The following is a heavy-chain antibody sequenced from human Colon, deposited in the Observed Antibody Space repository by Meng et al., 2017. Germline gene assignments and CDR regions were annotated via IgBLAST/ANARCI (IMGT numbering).Heavy chain of an antibody. CDR1: RYIFTAYY. Sequence: QAQLCQSGAEVKKHGASVKVSCQASRYIFTAYYIHWIRQAPGQGLEWMGMISCSGGSTSYPHKFQGRVTMTSDTSTSTVYMELSSLRSDDTAVYFCARAGSSTSPPRDYWGQGTLVTVSS. CDR2: ISCSGGST. D-gene: IGHD3-10*01. V-gene: IGHV1-46*01. CDR3: ARAGSSTSPPRDY. J-gene: IGHJ4*02.